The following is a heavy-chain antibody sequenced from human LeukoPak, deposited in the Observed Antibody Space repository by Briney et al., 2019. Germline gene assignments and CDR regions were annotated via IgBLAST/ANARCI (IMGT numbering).Heavy chain of an antibody. J-gene: IGHJ4*02. CDR1: GYTFTGYH. Sequence: ASVKVSCKASGYTFTGYHMHWVRQAPGQGLEWMGRINPNSGDTNYAQKFQGRVTMTRDTSISTAYMELSRLRSDDTAVYYCARDGYSSGWYDYWGQGTLVTVSS. V-gene: IGHV1-2*06. D-gene: IGHD6-19*01. CDR2: INPNSGDT. CDR3: ARDGYSSGWYDY.